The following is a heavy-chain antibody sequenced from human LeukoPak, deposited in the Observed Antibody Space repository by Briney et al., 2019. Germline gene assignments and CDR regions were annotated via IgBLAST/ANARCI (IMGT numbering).Heavy chain of an antibody. CDR1: GGSFSGYY. Sequence: PSETLSLTCAVYGGSFSGYYWSWIRQPPGKGLEWIGEINHSGSTNYNPSLKSRVTISVDTSKNQFSLKLSSVTAADTAVYYCARSHDSSGYYHPFDYWGQGTLVTVSS. V-gene: IGHV4-34*01. D-gene: IGHD3-22*01. CDR2: INHSGST. CDR3: ARSHDSSGYYHPFDY. J-gene: IGHJ4*02.